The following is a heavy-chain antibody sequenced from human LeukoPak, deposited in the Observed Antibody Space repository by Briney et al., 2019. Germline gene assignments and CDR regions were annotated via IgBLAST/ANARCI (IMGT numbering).Heavy chain of an antibody. CDR2: IYYSGST. CDR3: ARRFVDVVVVAATKFDP. V-gene: IGHV4-39*01. J-gene: IGHJ5*02. Sequence: KPSETLSLTCTVSGGSISSSSYYWGWIRQPPGKGLEWIGSIYYSGSTYYNPSLKSRVTISVDTSKNQFSLKLSSVTAADTAVYYCARRFVDVVVVAATKFDPWGQGTLVTVSS. CDR1: GGSISSSSYY. D-gene: IGHD2-15*01.